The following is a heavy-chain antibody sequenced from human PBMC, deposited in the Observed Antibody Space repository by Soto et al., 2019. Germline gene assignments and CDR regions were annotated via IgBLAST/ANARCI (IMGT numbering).Heavy chain of an antibody. CDR3: AREEGGGYDHRWFDP. J-gene: IGHJ5*02. V-gene: IGHV4-31*03. CDR1: GGSISSGGYY. CDR2: IYYSGGT. D-gene: IGHD5-12*01. Sequence: QVQLPESGPGLVKPSQTLYLTCTVSGGSISSGGYYWSWIRQHPGKGLEWIGYIYYSGGTYYNPSLKSRVTISVDTSKNQFSLKLSSVTAADTAVYYCAREEGGGYDHRWFDPWGQGTLVTVSS.